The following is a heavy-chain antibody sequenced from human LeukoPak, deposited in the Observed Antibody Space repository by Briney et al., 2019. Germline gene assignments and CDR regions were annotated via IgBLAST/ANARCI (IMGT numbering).Heavy chain of an antibody. CDR2: TYYRSKWYN. CDR3: ARVSRPPDTISITMVRGLENWFDP. CDR1: GDSVSSNSAA. Sequence: SQTLSLTCAISGDSVSSNSAAWNWIRQSPSRGLEWLGRTYYRSKWYNDYAVSVKSRITINPDTSKNQFSLQLNSVTPEDTAVYYCARVSRPPDTISITMVRGLENWFDPWGQGTLVTVSS. D-gene: IGHD3-10*01. J-gene: IGHJ5*02. V-gene: IGHV6-1*01.